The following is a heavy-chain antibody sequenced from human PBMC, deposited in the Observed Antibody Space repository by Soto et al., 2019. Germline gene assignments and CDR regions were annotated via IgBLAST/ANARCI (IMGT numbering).Heavy chain of an antibody. CDR3: AKESAGYSSGWHSFDV. CDR1: GFSFDDCP. CDR2: SGWCSEII. Sequence: SLRLSCAASGFSFDDCPMDCVRRAPGKGLEWVSGSGWCSEIIGYAASVMVRFTISRDNAKNSLYLHMNSLRTADTATYYCAKESAGYSSGWHSFDVWGQGTTVTVSS. J-gene: IGHJ6*02. V-gene: IGHV3-9*01. D-gene: IGHD6-19*01.